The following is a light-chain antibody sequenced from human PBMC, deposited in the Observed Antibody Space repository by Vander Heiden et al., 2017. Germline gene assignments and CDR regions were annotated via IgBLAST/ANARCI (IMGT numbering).Light chain of an antibody. V-gene: IGKV1-5*01. CDR3: QQYNSFRT. Sequence: DIRMTQSPSTLSASVGDRVTITCRASQSISNWLAWYQQKQGEAPKLLIYDASTLESGVPSRFSGSGSGTEFTLTISSLQLDDFATYYCQQYNSFRTFGQGTKVEI. J-gene: IGKJ1*01. CDR2: DAS. CDR1: QSISNW.